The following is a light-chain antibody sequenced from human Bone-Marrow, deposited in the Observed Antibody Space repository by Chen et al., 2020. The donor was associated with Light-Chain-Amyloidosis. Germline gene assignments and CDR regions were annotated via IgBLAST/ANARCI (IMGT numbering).Light chain of an antibody. V-gene: IGLV2-8*01. CDR3: CSSAGSNTWV. CDR1: SGDVGGYHS. Sequence: QSALTQPPSASGSPGQSVTISCTGTSGDVGGYHSVSWYQQYPGKAPKLILYEVTKRPSGVPARFSGSKSGNTASLTVSGLQADDEADYYCCSSAGSNTWVFGGGTKVTVL. CDR2: EVT. J-gene: IGLJ3*02.